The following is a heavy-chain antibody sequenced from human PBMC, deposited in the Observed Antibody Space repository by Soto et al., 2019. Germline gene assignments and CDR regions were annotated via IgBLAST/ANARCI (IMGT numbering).Heavy chain of an antibody. CDR1: GFTFSNAW. CDR3: TPEGVPAASWFDP. V-gene: IGHV3-15*01. CDR2: IKSKTDGGTT. D-gene: IGHD2-2*01. Sequence: PGGSLRLSCAASGFTFSNAWMSWVRQAPGKGLEWVGRIKSKTDGGTTDYAAPVKGRFTISRDDSKNTLYLQMNSLKTEDTAVYYCTPEGVPAASWFDPWGQGTLVTVSS. J-gene: IGHJ5*02.